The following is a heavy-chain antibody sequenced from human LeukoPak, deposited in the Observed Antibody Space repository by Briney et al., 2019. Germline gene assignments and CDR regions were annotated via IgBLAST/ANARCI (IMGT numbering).Heavy chain of an antibody. Sequence: SETLSLTCAVYGGSFSGYYWSWIRQPPGKGLEWIGEINHSGSTNYNPSLKSRVTISVDTSKNQFSLKLSSVTAADTAVYYCAVGGYCSSTSCYAEVPSRHYWFDPWGQGTLATVSS. CDR3: AVGGYCSSTSCYAEVPSRHYWFDP. V-gene: IGHV4-34*01. D-gene: IGHD2-2*01. CDR1: GGSFSGYY. CDR2: INHSGST. J-gene: IGHJ5*02.